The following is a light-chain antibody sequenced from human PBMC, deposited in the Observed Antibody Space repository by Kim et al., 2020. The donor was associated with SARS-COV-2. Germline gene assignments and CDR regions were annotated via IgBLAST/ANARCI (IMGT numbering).Light chain of an antibody. Sequence: GETVTISCARSSGGIASNYVQWYQQRSGSAPTTVIFEDNRRPSGVPDRFSGSIDSSSNSASLTISGLKTEDEAYYYCQSYDSNNWVFGGGTKLTVL. CDR1: SGGIASNY. CDR3: QSYDSNNWV. V-gene: IGLV6-57*03. J-gene: IGLJ3*02. CDR2: EDN.